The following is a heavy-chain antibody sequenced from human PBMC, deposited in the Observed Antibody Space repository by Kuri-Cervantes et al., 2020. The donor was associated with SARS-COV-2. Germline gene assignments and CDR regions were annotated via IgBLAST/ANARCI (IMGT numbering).Heavy chain of an antibody. CDR3: TKEGLGHCSTTSCSPDS. V-gene: IGHV3-19*01. CDR2: VSWNGSRT. J-gene: IGHJ5*01. Sequence: GGSLTLSCAASGFTLSNSDMNWVRQAPGKGLGWVAGVSWNGSRTHYAASVKGRFTISRDNSNNTLYLQMNSLTANATAVYYCTKEGLGHCSTTSCSPDSWGQGTLVTVSS. D-gene: IGHD2-2*03. CDR1: GFTLSNSD.